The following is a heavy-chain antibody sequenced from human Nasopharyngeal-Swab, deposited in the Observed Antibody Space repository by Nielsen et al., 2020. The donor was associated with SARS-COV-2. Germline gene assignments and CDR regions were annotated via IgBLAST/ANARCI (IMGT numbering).Heavy chain of an antibody. D-gene: IGHD1-14*01. Sequence: WIRQPPGKGLEWISYISGKSTYTSYADSVKGRFTISRDNVKKSLYLQMNSLRAEDTAVYYCARETGDYWGQGILVTVSS. J-gene: IGHJ4*02. V-gene: IGHV3-11*06. CDR3: ARETGDY. CDR2: ISGKSTYT.